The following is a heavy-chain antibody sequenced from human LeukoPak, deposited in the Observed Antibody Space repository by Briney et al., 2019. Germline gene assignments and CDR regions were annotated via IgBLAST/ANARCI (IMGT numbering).Heavy chain of an antibody. V-gene: IGHV1-2*04. CDR1: GYTFNRYG. CDR2: INPNSGGT. J-gene: IGHJ4*02. Sequence: ASVKVSCKASGYTFNRYGISWVRQAPGQGLEWMGWINPNSGGTNYAQKFQGWVTMTRDTSISTAYMELSRLRSDDTAVYYCYVLLWFGELLYDYWGQGTLVTVSS. CDR3: YVLLWFGELLYDY. D-gene: IGHD3-10*01.